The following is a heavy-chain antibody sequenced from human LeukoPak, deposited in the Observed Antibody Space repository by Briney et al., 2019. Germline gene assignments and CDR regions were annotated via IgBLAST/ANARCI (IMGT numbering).Heavy chain of an antibody. CDR1: GGSISSSSYY. V-gene: IGHV4-39*01. CDR2: IYYSGST. CDR3: ARHFDD. Sequence: SETLSLTCTVSGGSISSSSYYWGSIRQPPGKGLEWIGSIYYSGSTHYNPSHKIRVTISVDTSKNQFSLKLSSVTAADTAVYYCARHFDDWGQGTLVTVSS. J-gene: IGHJ4*02.